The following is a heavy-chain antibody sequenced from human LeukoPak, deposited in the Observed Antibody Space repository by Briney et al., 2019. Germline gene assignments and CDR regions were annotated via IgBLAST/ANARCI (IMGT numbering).Heavy chain of an antibody. J-gene: IGHJ4*02. CDR1: GGSFSGYY. D-gene: IGHD3-3*01. CDR3: ARDAWRRITIFGVAPR. Sequence: SETLSLTCAVYGGSFSGYYWSWIRQPPGKGLEWIGSIYYSGSTYYNPSLKSRVTISVDTSKNQFSLKLSSVTAADTAVYYCARDAWRRITIFGVAPRWGQGTLVTVSS. CDR2: IYYSGST. V-gene: IGHV4-34*01.